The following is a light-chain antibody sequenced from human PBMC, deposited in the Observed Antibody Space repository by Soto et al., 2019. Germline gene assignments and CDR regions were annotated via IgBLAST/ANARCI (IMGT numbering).Light chain of an antibody. V-gene: IGLV2-14*01. CDR1: NSDVGDYNY. Sequence: QSALTQPASVSGSPGQSITISCTGTNSDVGDYNYVSWYQQHPGEAPKLIIYEVSNRPSGISDRFSASKSGNTASLTISGLQAEDEADYYCSSYTSISTLVFGTGTKVTVL. J-gene: IGLJ1*01. CDR2: EVS. CDR3: SSYTSISTLV.